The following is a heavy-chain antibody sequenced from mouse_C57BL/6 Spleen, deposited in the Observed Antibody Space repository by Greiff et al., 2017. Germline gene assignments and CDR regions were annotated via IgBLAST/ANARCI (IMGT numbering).Heavy chain of an antibody. CDR1: GYTFTSYW. J-gene: IGHJ4*01. CDR2: IDPNSGGT. D-gene: IGHD1-1*01. Sequence: QVQLQQPGAELVKPGASVKLSCKASGYTFTSYWMHWVQQKPGRGLEWIGRIDPNSGGTKYNEKFKSKATLTVDKPSSTAYMQLSSLTSEDSAVYYWARWGCGSNYYALDYWGQGTSVTVSS. CDR3: ARWGCGSNYYALDY. V-gene: IGHV1-72*01.